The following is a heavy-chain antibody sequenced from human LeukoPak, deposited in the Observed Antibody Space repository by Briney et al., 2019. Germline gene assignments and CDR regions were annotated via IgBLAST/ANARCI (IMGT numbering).Heavy chain of an antibody. V-gene: IGHV3-21*01. J-gene: IGHJ4*02. CDR2: ISSSSSYI. Sequence: PGGSLRLSCAASGFTFYSYSMNWVRQAPGKGLEWVSSISSSSSYIYYTDSVKGRFTISRDNAKNSLFLQMDSLRAEDAAVYYCARGGHNYYDSSGYQYYFDYWGQGTLVTVSS. CDR3: ARGGHNYYDSSGYQYYFDY. D-gene: IGHD3-22*01. CDR1: GFTFYSYS.